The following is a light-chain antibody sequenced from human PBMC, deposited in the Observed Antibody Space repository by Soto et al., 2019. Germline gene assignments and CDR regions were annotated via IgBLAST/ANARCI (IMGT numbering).Light chain of an antibody. V-gene: IGKV3-20*01. CDR1: QSVSSY. J-gene: IGKJ2*01. CDR3: QQYGSSSYT. Sequence: EIVLTQSPGTLSLFPGERATLSCRASQSVSSYLAWYQQKPGQAPRLLIYGASSRATGIPDRFSGSGSGTDFTLTISRLEPEDFAVYYCQQYGSSSYTFGQGTKLEIK. CDR2: GAS.